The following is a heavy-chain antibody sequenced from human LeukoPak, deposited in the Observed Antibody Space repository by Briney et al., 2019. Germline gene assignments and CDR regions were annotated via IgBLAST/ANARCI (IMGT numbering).Heavy chain of an antibody. CDR1: GVSISSGGYF. Sequence: PSQTLSLTCAVSGVSISSGGYFWSCIRQPPGKGLEWIGCIYHGGSTYYNPSLKSRVTISVVTSKNQYSLNLTSLNAADTAVYYCARAFPFDDYGDPDAFDIWGQGTMVTVSS. J-gene: IGHJ3*02. D-gene: IGHD4-17*01. CDR3: ARAFPFDDYGDPDAFDI. V-gene: IGHV4-30-2*01. CDR2: IYHGGST.